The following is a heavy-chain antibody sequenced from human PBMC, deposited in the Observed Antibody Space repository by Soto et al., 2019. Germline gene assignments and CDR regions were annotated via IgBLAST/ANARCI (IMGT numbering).Heavy chain of an antibody. Sequence: GGSLILSCAASGFTFSSYSMNWVRQAPGKGLEWVSSISSSSSYIYYADSVKGRFTISRDNAKNSLHLQMNSLRAEDTAVYYCVKDGSSGWPYFYDMEVWGQGTTVSVSS. V-gene: IGHV3-21*01. CDR3: VKDGSSGWPYFYDMEV. J-gene: IGHJ6*02. D-gene: IGHD6-19*01. CDR2: ISSSSSYI. CDR1: GFTFSSYS.